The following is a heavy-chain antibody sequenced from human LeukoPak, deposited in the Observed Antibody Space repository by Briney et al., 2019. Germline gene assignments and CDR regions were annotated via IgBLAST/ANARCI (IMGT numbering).Heavy chain of an antibody. Sequence: GGSLRLSCAASGFTFDEYAMHWVRQAPGKGLEWVSLISGEGGSTYYADSVKGRFTISRDNSKNSLYLQMNRLRTEDTALYYCVKGSPIERFQHWGQGTLVTVSS. CDR3: VKGSPIERFQH. J-gene: IGHJ1*01. D-gene: IGHD2/OR15-2a*01. CDR2: ISGEGGST. V-gene: IGHV3-43*02. CDR1: GFTFDEYA.